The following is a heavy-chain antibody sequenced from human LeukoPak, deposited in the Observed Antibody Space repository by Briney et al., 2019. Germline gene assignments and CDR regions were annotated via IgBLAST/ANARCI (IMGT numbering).Heavy chain of an antibody. CDR3: AKDKSMVRELDY. CDR2: ISSDGNRQ. V-gene: IGHV3-30*18. D-gene: IGHD3-10*01. CDR1: GFTFSNYG. J-gene: IGHJ4*02. Sequence: GGSLRLSCVASGFTFSNYGMHWFRQVPGKGPEWVAVISSDGNRQFYAVSVKGRFTISRDNSKNTLFLQMNSLRAEDTAVYYCAKDKSMVRELDYWGQGTLVTVSS.